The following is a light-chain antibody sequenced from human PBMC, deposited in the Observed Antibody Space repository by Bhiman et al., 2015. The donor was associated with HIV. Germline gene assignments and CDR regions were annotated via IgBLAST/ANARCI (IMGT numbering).Light chain of an antibody. V-gene: IGLV2-8*01. CDR2: EVT. Sequence: QSALTQPASVSGSPGQSITISCTGTSSDVGGYNYVSWYQQHPGKAPKLMIYEVTRRPSGVPDRFSGSKSGNTASLTVSGLQAEDEADYYCSSYAGRDVVIFGGGTKLTVL. J-gene: IGLJ2*01. CDR3: SSYAGRDVVI. CDR1: SSDVGGYNY.